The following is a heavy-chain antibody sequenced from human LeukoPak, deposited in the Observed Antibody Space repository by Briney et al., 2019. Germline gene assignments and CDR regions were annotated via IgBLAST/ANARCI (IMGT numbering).Heavy chain of an antibody. D-gene: IGHD6-13*01. CDR1: GFTFRSYW. CDR2: INSDSSNT. CDR3: ARSHASYTSSWSVSYYFDY. J-gene: IGHJ4*02. Sequence: GGSLRLSCAASGFTFRSYWMHWVRQAPGKGLVWVSRINSDSSNTLYADSVKGRFTISRDNAKSTLYLQMNSLRAEDTAVYYCARSHASYTSSWSVSYYFDYWGQGTLVPVSS. V-gene: IGHV3-74*01.